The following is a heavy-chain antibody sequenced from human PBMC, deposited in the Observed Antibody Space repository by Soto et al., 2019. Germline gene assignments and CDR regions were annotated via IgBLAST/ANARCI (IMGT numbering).Heavy chain of an antibody. V-gene: IGHV1-3*01. CDR2: INAGNGNT. J-gene: IGHJ4*02. CDR3: ARCVYGDPFDY. D-gene: IGHD4-17*01. Sequence: ASVKVSCKASGYTFTTYIIHWVRQAPGQRLEWMGWINAGNGNTKYSQKFQGRVTITRDTSASTAYMELSSLRSEDSAVYYCARCVYGDPFDYWGQGTLVTV. CDR1: GYTFTTYI.